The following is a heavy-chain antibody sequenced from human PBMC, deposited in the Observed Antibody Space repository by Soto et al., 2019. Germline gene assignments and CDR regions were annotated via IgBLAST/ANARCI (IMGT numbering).Heavy chain of an antibody. Sequence: EVQLLESGGGLVQPGGSLRLSCAASGFTFSSYAMSWVRQAPGKELEWVSAISGSGGSTYYADSVKGRFTISRDNSKNTLSLQMNSLRAEDTAVYYCAKDSSGWYSHFDYWGQGTLVTVSS. CDR3: AKDSSGWYSHFDY. V-gene: IGHV3-23*01. J-gene: IGHJ4*02. CDR2: ISGSGGST. CDR1: GFTFSSYA. D-gene: IGHD6-19*01.